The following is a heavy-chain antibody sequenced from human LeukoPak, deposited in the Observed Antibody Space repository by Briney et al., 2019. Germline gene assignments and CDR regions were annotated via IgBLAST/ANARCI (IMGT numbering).Heavy chain of an antibody. J-gene: IGHJ4*02. CDR2: IKQDGSGV. CDR1: GFTFSSHW. D-gene: IGHD3-10*01. Sequence: GGSLRLSCVGSGFTFSSHWMSWVRQAPGRGPEWVANIKQDGSGVDYVESVKDRFTISRDNAKSSLYLQMNSLRAEDTAIYYCERDFIWGQGTPVTVSS. V-gene: IGHV3-7*05. CDR3: ERDFI.